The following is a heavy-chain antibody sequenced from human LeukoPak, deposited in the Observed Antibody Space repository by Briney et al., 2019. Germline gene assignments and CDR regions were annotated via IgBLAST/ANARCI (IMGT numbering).Heavy chain of an antibody. CDR1: GGTVSSYY. J-gene: IGHJ3*01. CDR3: ARERRYCTGTTCLPRGSLDL. Sequence: PSETLSLTCSVSGGTVSSYYWTWIRHPPGKALEWIGSVHYTVNTNYNPSLKSRVAISIDTSKTQFSLNVSSLTTADTALYYCARERRYCTGTTCLPRGSLDLWSQGTTVIVSS. D-gene: IGHD2-8*02. V-gene: IGHV4-59*02. CDR2: VHYTVNT.